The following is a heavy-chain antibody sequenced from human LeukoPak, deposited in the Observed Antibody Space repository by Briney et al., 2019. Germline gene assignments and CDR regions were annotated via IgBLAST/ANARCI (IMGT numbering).Heavy chain of an antibody. Sequence: GESLKISCKGSVYSSASYWIAWVRQMPGKGLEWMGIIYPGDSDTRYSPSFRGQITISADKSINTAYLQWNSLKASDTAMYFCARLPTVTTSGDYWGQGTLVTVSS. CDR1: VYSSASYW. CDR3: ARLPTVTTSGDY. CDR2: IYPGDSDT. V-gene: IGHV5-51*01. J-gene: IGHJ4*02. D-gene: IGHD4-17*01.